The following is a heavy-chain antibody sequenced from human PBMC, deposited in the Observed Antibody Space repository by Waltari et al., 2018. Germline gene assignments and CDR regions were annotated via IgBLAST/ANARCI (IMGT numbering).Heavy chain of an antibody. J-gene: IGHJ4*02. CDR1: GFTFSRYA. CDR2: IYSGGST. V-gene: IGHV3-23*03. CDR3: AKDAGGVGGYFDY. Sequence: EVQLLESGGGLVQPGGSLRLSCAASGFTFSRYAMSWVRQAPGKGLEWVAVIYSGGSTYYADSVKGRFTISRDNSKNTLYLQMNSLRAEDTAVYYCAKDAGGVGGYFDYWGQGTLVTVSS. D-gene: IGHD3-16*01.